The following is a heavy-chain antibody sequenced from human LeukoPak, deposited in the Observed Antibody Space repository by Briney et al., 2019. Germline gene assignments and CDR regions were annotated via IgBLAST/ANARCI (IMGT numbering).Heavy chain of an antibody. V-gene: IGHV3-66*01. CDR1: GFTVSSNY. CDR3: ARDLDSYGSYYFDY. D-gene: IGHD5-18*01. CDR2: IYSCGST. Sequence: GGSLILSCAASGFTVSSNYMSGVRQAPGKGLEWVSVIYSCGSTYYADSVKGRFTISRDNYKNTLYLQMNRLRAEDTAVYYCARDLDSYGSYYFDYWGQGTLVTVSS. J-gene: IGHJ4*02.